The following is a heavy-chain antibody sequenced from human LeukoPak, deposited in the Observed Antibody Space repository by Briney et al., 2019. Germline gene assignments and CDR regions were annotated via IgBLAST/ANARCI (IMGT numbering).Heavy chain of an antibody. V-gene: IGHV4-31*03. CDR1: GGSISSGGYY. CDR2: IYYSGST. Sequence: SETLSLTCTVSGGSISSGGYYWSWIRQHPGKGLEWIGYIYYSGSTYYNPSLKSRVTISVDTSKNQFSLKLSSVIAADTAVYYCARDETITDGSGRVYYYYGMDVWGQGTTVTVSS. CDR3: ARDETITDGSGRVYYYYGMDV. J-gene: IGHJ6*02. D-gene: IGHD3-10*01.